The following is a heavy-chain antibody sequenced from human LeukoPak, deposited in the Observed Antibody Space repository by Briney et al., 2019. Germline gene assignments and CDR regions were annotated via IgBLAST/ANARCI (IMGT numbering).Heavy chain of an antibody. J-gene: IGHJ3*02. V-gene: IGHV1-2*02. D-gene: IGHD3-22*01. CDR2: INPNSGGT. CDR3: ARDYYDSSGVRAFDI. CDR1: GYTFTGYY. Sequence: EASVKVSCKASGYTFTGYYMHWVRQAPGQGLEWMGWINPNSGGTNYAQKFQGRVTMTRDTSISTAYMELRRLRSDDTAVYYCARDYYDSSGVRAFDIWGQGTMVTVSS.